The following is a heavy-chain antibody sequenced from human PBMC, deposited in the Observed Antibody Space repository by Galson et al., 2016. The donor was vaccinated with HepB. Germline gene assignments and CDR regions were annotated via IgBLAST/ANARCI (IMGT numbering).Heavy chain of an antibody. J-gene: IGHJ4*02. CDR2: ISPYNGNA. CDR3: ARGGGRGYSYRGDY. Sequence: SVKVSCKASGYTFTDYGINWVRQAPGQGLEWMGWISPYNGNANYVEKLQGRVTMTTDTSTSTVYMEPRSLRSDDTAVYYCARGGGRGYSYRGDYWGQGTLVTVSS. V-gene: IGHV1-18*04. CDR1: GYTFTDYG. D-gene: IGHD5-18*01.